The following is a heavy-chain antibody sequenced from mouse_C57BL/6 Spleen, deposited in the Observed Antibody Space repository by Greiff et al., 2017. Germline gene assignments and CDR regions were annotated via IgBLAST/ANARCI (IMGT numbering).Heavy chain of an antibody. V-gene: IGHV1-61*01. CDR2: IYPSDSET. J-gene: IGHJ4*01. Sequence: QVQLQQPGAELVRPGSSVKLSCKASGYTFISYWLDWVKQRPGQGLEWIGNIYPSDSETHYNQKFKDKATLTVDKSSSTAYMQLSSLTSEDSAVYYCAIYYYGSSYAMDYWSQGTSVTVSS. CDR3: AIYYYGSSYAMDY. D-gene: IGHD1-1*01. CDR1: GYTFISYW.